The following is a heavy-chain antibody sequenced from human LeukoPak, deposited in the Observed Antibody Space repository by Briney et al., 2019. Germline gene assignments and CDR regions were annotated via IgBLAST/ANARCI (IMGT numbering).Heavy chain of an antibody. CDR1: GFTFSSYA. CDR3: ARDGTTTRYNWFDP. J-gene: IGHJ5*02. CDR2: IIAGADTT. D-gene: IGHD1-7*01. Sequence: GGSLRLSCAASGFTFSSYAMSWVRQAPGKGLEWVSGIIAGADTTYYADSVKGRFTISRDHFKNTLYLQMNSLRAEDTAIYYCARDGTTTRYNWFDPWGQGTLVTVSS. V-gene: IGHV3-23*01.